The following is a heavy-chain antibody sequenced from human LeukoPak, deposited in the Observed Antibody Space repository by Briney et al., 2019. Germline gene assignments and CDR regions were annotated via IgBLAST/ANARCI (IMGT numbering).Heavy chain of an antibody. J-gene: IGHJ4*02. CDR2: IIPIFGTA. Sequence: SVKVSCKASGYTFTSYDISWVRQAPGQGLEWMGGIIPIFGTANYAQKFQGRVTITTDESTSTAYMELSSLRSEDTAVYYCATLPRYYYDSSGNGGYWGQGTLVTVSS. CDR1: GYTFTSYD. CDR3: ATLPRYYYDSSGNGGY. V-gene: IGHV1-69*05. D-gene: IGHD3-22*01.